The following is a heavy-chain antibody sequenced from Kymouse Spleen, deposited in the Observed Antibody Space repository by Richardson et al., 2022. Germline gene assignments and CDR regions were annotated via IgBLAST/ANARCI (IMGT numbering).Heavy chain of an antibody. V-gene: IGHV3-21*03. CDR2: ISSSSSYI. CDR3: ARETISVPGYFDL. Sequence: EVQLVESGGGLVKPGGSLRLSCAASGFTFSSYSMNWVRQAPGKGLEWVSSISSSSSYIYYADSVKGRFTISRDNAKNSLYLQMNSLRAEDTAVYYCARETISVPGYFDLWGRGTLVTVSS. J-gene: IGHJ2*01. CDR1: GFTFSSYS. D-gene: IGHD3-3*01.